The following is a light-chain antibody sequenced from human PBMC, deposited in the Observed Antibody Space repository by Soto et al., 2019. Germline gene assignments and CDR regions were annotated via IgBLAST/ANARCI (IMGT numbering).Light chain of an antibody. J-gene: IGKJ1*01. CDR3: QQYGSSPAT. V-gene: IGKV3-20*01. Sequence: EIVLTQSPGTLSLSPGERATLSCRASQSVSSSYLAWYQQKPCQAPRLLIYGASSRATGIPDRFSGSGSGTDFTLTISRLEPEDFAVYYCQQYGSSPATFGQGTKVDIK. CDR1: QSVSSSY. CDR2: GAS.